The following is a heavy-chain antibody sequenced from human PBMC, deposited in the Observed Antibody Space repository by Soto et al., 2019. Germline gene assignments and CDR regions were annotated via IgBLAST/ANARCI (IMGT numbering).Heavy chain of an antibody. Sequence: SQTLSLTCAMSGDSVSSNSATWNWIRQSPSRGLEWLGRTYYRSKWYYDYAVSVKSRVSIDPDTAKSQLSLQLKSVTPEDTAVYYCARALSGSYYIFDYWGQGTSVTVSS. D-gene: IGHD3-10*01. CDR2: TYYRSKWYY. V-gene: IGHV6-1*01. CDR1: GDSVSSNSAT. CDR3: ARALSGSYYIFDY. J-gene: IGHJ4*02.